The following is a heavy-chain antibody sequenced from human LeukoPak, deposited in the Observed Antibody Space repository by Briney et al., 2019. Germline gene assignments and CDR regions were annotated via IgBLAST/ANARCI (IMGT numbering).Heavy chain of an antibody. CDR3: AREGDYDFWSGLTWVGWFDP. CDR2: INPKSGGT. CDR1: GYTFTGYY. V-gene: IGHV1-2*02. D-gene: IGHD3-3*01. J-gene: IGHJ5*02. Sequence: GASVKVSCKASGYTFTGYYMHWVRQAPGQGVEWMGWINPKSGGTNYAQKFQGRVTMTRDTSISTAYMELSRLRSDDTAVYYCAREGDYDFWSGLTWVGWFDPWGQGTLVTVSS.